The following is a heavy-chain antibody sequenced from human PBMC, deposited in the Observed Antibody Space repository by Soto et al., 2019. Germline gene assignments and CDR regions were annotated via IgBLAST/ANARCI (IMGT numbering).Heavy chain of an antibody. D-gene: IGHD6-13*01. Sequence: GXSXKVSCKASGGTXINYAIGLVRQAPGQGLEWIGGIMATFGPANSAQKFQGRVRIIADKSTDTAYLELISLRSEDTDVYYCARGGFSSSWRFDYWGQGTLCPVS. CDR3: ARGGFSSSWRFDY. J-gene: IGHJ4*02. CDR2: IMATFGPA. V-gene: IGHV1-69*06. CDR1: GGTXINYA.